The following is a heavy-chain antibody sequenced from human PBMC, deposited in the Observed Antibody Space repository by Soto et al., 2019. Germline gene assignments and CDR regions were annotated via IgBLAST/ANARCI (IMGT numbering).Heavy chain of an antibody. CDR3: ARVRRNMRGNYYYYYMDV. Sequence: GGSLRLSCAASGFTFSSYWMSWVRQAPGKGLEWVANIKQDGSEKYYVDSVKGRFTISRDNAKNSLYLQMNSLRAEDTAVYYCARVRRNMRGNYYYYYMDVWGKGTTVTVSS. D-gene: IGHD3-16*01. J-gene: IGHJ6*03. CDR1: GFTFSSYW. CDR2: IKQDGSEK. V-gene: IGHV3-7*01.